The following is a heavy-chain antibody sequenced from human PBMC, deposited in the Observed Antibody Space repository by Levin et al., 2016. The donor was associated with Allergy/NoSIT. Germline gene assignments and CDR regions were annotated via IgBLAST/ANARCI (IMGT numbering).Heavy chain of an antibody. CDR1: GYTFTSYG. V-gene: IGHV1-18*04. J-gene: IGHJ6*02. Sequence: ASVKVSCKASGYTFTSYGISWVRQAPGQGLEWMGWISAYNGNTNYAQKLQGRVTMTTDTSTSTAYMELRSLRSDDTAVYYCARDRYCSSTSCRIAQYYYYGMDVWGQGTTVTVSS. CDR3: ARDRYCSSTSCRIAQYYYYGMDV. CDR2: ISAYNGNT. D-gene: IGHD2-2*01.